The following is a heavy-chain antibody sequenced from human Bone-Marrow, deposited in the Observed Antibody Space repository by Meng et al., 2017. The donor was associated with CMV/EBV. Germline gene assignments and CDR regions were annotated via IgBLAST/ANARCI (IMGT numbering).Heavy chain of an antibody. J-gene: IGHJ6*02. V-gene: IGHV3-30*02. CDR1: GFTFSSYG. D-gene: IGHD1-7*01. Sequence: GGSLRLSCAASGFTFSSYGMHWVRQAPGKGLEWVAFIRYDGSNKYYADSVKGRFTISRDNSKNTLYLQMNSLRAEDTAVYYCARDQGNRDNWNSLYYYYYGMAFWGPGNTVTVAS. CDR2: IRYDGSNK. CDR3: ARDQGNRDNWNSLYYYYYGMAF.